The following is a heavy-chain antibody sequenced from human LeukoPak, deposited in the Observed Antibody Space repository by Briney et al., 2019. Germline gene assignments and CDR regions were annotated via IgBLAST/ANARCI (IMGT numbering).Heavy chain of an antibody. Sequence: GGSLRLSCAASGFSFSRYWMSWVRQAPGKGLEWVANIKQDGSEKNYVESVKGRFTISRDNAKNSLYLQTNSLRAEDTAVYYCARDYGGSSPFDYWGQGTLVTVSS. J-gene: IGHJ4*02. D-gene: IGHD4-23*01. CDR2: IKQDGSEK. CDR1: GFSFSRYW. CDR3: ARDYGGSSPFDY. V-gene: IGHV3-7*01.